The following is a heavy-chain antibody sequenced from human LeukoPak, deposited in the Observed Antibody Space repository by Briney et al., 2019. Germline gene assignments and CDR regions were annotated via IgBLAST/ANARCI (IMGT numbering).Heavy chain of an antibody. J-gene: IGHJ5*02. CDR2: INPRSGAT. CDR1: GYGFSDVY. D-gene: IGHD5/OR15-5a*01. Sequence: ASVKVSCKASGYGFSDVYFNWVRQAPGQELEWMGWINPRSGATNYAQRFQGRVSMDASFDTAYMELSRLTSDDTAVYYCATSSSVTHTRDPWGQGTLVTVSS. CDR3: ATSSSVTHTRDP. V-gene: IGHV1-2*02.